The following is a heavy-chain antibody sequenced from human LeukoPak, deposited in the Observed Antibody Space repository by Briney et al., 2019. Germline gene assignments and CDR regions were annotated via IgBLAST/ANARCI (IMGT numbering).Heavy chain of an antibody. D-gene: IGHD3-3*01. J-gene: IGHJ4*02. V-gene: IGHV3-33*08. CDR3: ARGTTIFAVVSYPDY. CDR2: IWSDGTNK. Sequence: PGGSLRLSCAASGSTFSTYWMSWVRQAPGKGLEWVAVIWSDGTNKYYADSVKGRFTISRDNSQNMLYLQMNSLRAEDTAVYYCARGTTIFAVVSYPDYWGQGTLVTVSS. CDR1: GSTFSTYW.